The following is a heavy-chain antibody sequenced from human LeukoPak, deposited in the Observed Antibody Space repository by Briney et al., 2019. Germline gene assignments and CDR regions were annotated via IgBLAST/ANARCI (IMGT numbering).Heavy chain of an antibody. D-gene: IGHD4-17*01. V-gene: IGHV4-39*01. CDR2: IHYSGST. Sequence: SETLSLTCTVSGGSISSSSYYWGWIRQPPGKGLEWIGSIHYSGSTYYNPSLKSRVTISVDTSKNQFSLKLSSVTAADTAVYYCARHHTVTTNWFDPWGQGTLVTVSS. CDR3: ARHHTVTTNWFDP. CDR1: GGSISSSSYY. J-gene: IGHJ5*02.